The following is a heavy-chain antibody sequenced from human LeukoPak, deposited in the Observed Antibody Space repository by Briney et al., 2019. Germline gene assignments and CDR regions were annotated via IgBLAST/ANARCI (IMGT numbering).Heavy chain of an antibody. CDR3: ANIAAARDYYGMDV. Sequence: SETLSLTCAVYGGSFSGYYWSWIRQPLGKGLEWIGEINHSGSTNYNPSLKSRVTISVDTSKNQFSLKLSSVTAADTAVYYCANIAAARDYYGMDVWGQGTTVTVSS. J-gene: IGHJ6*02. CDR1: GGSFSGYY. CDR2: INHSGST. V-gene: IGHV4-34*01. D-gene: IGHD6-13*01.